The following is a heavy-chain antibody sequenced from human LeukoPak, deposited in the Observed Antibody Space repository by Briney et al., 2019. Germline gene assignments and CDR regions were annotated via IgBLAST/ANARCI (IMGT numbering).Heavy chain of an antibody. CDR3: ARGRRPQGRYFDWLSDTFDL. V-gene: IGHV4-34*01. CDR2: IGHSGST. J-gene: IGHJ3*01. Sequence: GSLRLSCAASGFTFSSYAMSWVRQPPGKGLEWIGEIGHSGSTNYNPSLKSRLTISVDTSKNQFSLKLSSVTAADTAVYYCARGRRPQGRYFDWLSDTFDLWGQGTMVTVSS. D-gene: IGHD3-9*01. CDR1: GFTFSSYA.